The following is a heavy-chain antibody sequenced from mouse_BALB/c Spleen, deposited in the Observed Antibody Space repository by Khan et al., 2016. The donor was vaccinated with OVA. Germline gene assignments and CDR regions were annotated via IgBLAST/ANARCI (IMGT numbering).Heavy chain of an antibody. CDR3: ASELGRYYAMDY. CDR2: ISYSGRT. Sequence: EVQLQESGPGLVKPSQSLSLTCTVTGYSITSDYAWNWIRQFPGNKLEWVGYISYSGRTNYNPSLKSRISNTRDTSKNQFFLQLNSVTTEDTATXYCASELGRYYAMDYWGQGTSVTVSS. J-gene: IGHJ4*01. CDR1: GYSITSDYA. V-gene: IGHV3-2*02. D-gene: IGHD4-1*01.